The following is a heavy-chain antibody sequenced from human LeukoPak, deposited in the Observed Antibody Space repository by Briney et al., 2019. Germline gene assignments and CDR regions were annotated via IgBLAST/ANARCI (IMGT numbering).Heavy chain of an antibody. CDR3: ARGRGRYYDSSDYNWFDP. J-gene: IGHJ5*02. CDR2: ISSSSSTI. V-gene: IGHV3-48*01. D-gene: IGHD3-22*01. CDR1: GFTFSSYS. Sequence: GGSLRLSCAASGFTFSSYSMNWVRQAPGKGLEWVSYISSSSSTIYYADSVKGRFTISRDNAKNSLYLQMNSLRAEDTAVYYCARGRGRYYDSSDYNWFDPWGQGTLVTVSS.